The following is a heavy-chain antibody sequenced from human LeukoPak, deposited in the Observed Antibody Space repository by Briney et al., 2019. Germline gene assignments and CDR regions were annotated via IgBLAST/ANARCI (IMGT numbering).Heavy chain of an antibody. CDR1: GFTFSSYA. CDR3: AKNRGAGSHYYYHMNV. CDR2: ISGSGGGT. J-gene: IGHJ6*03. Sequence: GGSLRLSCAASGFTFSSYAMSWVRQAPGKGLEWVSLISGSGGGTYYADSVKGRFTISRDNSKNTLYLQLNSLRVEDTAVYYCAKNRGAGSHYYYHMNVWGKGTTVTVSS. D-gene: IGHD1-26*01. V-gene: IGHV3-23*01.